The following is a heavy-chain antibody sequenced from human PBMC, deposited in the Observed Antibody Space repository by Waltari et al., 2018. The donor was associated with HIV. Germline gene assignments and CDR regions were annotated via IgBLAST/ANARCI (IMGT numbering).Heavy chain of an antibody. CDR2: INSSSIPI. CDR3: ARGAVNYYYYGMDV. J-gene: IGHJ6*02. CDR1: GFTFSSYS. Sequence: EVQLVESGGGSVQPGGSLRPACAASGFTFSSYSMNWVRQVQGKGLELVSYINSSSIPIYNAGSVKGRITISRDNAKNSLYLRMNSLRAEDTAVYYCARGAVNYYYYGMDVWGQGTTVTVSS. V-gene: IGHV3-48*01. D-gene: IGHD4-4*01.